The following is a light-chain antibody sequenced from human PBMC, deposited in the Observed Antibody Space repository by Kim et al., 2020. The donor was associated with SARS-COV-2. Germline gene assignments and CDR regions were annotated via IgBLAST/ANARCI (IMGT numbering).Light chain of an antibody. J-gene: IGKJ4*01. Sequence: EIVMTQSPATLSVSPGERATLSCRASQSVSNKLNWYQQKLGQAPRLLIYGASTRAAGIPARFSGSGSGTEFTLTISSLQSEDFAVYYCQQYNNWPLLTFGGGTKVDI. CDR2: GAS. V-gene: IGKV3-15*01. CDR3: QQYNNWPLLT. CDR1: QSVSNK.